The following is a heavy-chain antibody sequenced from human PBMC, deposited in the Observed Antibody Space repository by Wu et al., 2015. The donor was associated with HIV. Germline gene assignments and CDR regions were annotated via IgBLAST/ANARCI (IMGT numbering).Heavy chain of an antibody. CDR2: IIPIFGTA. V-gene: IGHV1-69*18. J-gene: IGHJ4*02. D-gene: IGHD2-2*01. Sequence: QVQLVQSGAELKKPGASLKVSCTASGYTFTDYSIHWVRQAPGQGLEWVGRIIPIFGTANYAQKFQGRVTITADETTTTAYMELSSLRSEDTAVYYCARDGGGIVVVPAAAYYFDYWGQGTLVTVSS. CDR3: ARDGGGIVVVPAAAYYFDY. CDR1: GYTFTDYS.